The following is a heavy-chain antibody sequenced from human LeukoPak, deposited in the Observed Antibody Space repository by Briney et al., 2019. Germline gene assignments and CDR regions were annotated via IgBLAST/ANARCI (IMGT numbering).Heavy chain of an antibody. CDR1: GGSITSYY. CDR2: IYYSGST. J-gene: IGHJ6*02. D-gene: IGHD1-26*01. CDR3: ARYTRGRNGMDV. V-gene: IGHV4-59*08. Sequence: SETLSLICTVSGGSITSYYWSWIRQPPGKGLEWIGYIYYSGSTNYNPSLKSRVTISVDTSKNRFSLKLSSVTAADTAVYYCARYTRGRNGMDVWGQGTTVTVSS.